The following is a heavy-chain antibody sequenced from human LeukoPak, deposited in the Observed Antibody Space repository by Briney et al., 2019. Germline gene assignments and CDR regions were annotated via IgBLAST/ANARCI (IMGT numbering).Heavy chain of an antibody. D-gene: IGHD2-15*01. Sequence: PGRSLRLSCAASGFTFSSYAMHWVRQAPGKGLEWVAVISYDGSNKYYADSVKGRFTISRDNSKSTLYLQMNSLRAEDTAVYYCARSKFSGAYFDYWGQGTLVTVSS. J-gene: IGHJ4*02. V-gene: IGHV3-30*04. CDR3: ARSKFSGAYFDY. CDR1: GFTFSSYA. CDR2: ISYDGSNK.